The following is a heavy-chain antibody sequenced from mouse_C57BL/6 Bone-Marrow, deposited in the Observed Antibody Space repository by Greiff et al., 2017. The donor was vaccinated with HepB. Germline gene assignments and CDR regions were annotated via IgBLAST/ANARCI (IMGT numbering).Heavy chain of an antibody. J-gene: IGHJ2*01. CDR1: GYTFTDYY. Sequence: EVQLQQSGPELVKPGASVKISCKASGYTFTDYYMNWVKQSHGKSLEWIGDINPNNGGTSYNQKFKGKATLTVDKSSSTAYMELRSLTSEDSAVYYCAGLRRDFDYWGQGTTLTVSS. V-gene: IGHV1-26*01. CDR2: INPNNGGT. D-gene: IGHD2-2*01. CDR3: AGLRRDFDY.